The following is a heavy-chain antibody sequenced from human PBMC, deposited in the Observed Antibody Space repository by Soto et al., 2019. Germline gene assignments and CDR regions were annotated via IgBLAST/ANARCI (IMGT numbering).Heavy chain of an antibody. V-gene: IGHV4-39*01. CDR2: IYYSGST. Sequence: SETLSLTCTVSGGSISSSNYYWCWIRQPPGKGLEWIGSIYYSGSTSYNSSLKSRVTISVDTSKNQFSLRLRSVTAADTAVYYCASPTLGAFDIWGQGTMVTVSS. CDR3: ASPTLGAFDI. J-gene: IGHJ3*02. D-gene: IGHD3-16*01. CDR1: GGSISSSNYY.